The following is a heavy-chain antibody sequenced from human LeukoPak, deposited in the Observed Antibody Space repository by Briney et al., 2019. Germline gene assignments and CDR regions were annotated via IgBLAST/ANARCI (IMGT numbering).Heavy chain of an antibody. CDR1: GYTFTSYG. V-gene: IGHV1-18*01. Sequence: ASVKVSCKAFGYTFTSYGISWVRQAPGQGLEWMGWISAYNGNTNYAQKLQGRVTMTTDTSTSTAYMELRSLRSDDTAVYYCARDSRYCSGGSCSNEPYYYYGMDVWGQGTTVTVSS. CDR3: ARDSRYCSGGSCSNEPYYYYGMDV. D-gene: IGHD2-15*01. J-gene: IGHJ6*02. CDR2: ISAYNGNT.